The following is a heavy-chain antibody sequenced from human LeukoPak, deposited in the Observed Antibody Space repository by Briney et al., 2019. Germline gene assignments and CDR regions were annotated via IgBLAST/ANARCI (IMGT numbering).Heavy chain of an antibody. D-gene: IGHD3-3*01. CDR3: ARDSDPEWPVYSDY. J-gene: IGHJ4*02. CDR2: ISSSSSYI. V-gene: IGHV3-21*01. Sequence: KPGGSLRLSCAASGFTFSSYSMNWVRQAPGKGLEWVSSISSSSSYIYYADSVKGRFTISRDNAKNSLYLQMNSLRAEDTAVYYCARDSDPEWPVYSDYWGQGTLVTVSS. CDR1: GFTFSSYS.